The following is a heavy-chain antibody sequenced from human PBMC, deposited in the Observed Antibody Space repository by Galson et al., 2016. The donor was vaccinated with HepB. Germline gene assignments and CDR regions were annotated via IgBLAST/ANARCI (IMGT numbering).Heavy chain of an antibody. D-gene: IGHD7-27*01. V-gene: IGHV3-48*04. CDR3: ARDHLWAFDY. Sequence: SLRLSCAASGFTFSSYSMNWVRQAPGKGLEWVSYISSGAIYYSDSVKGRFTISRDNAKNSLYLQMNSLRAEDTVVYYCARDHLWAFDYWGQGTLVTVSS. CDR2: ISSGAI. CDR1: GFTFSSYS. J-gene: IGHJ4*02.